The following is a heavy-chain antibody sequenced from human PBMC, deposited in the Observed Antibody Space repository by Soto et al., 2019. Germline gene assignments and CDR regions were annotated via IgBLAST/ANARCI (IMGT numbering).Heavy chain of an antibody. Sequence: ASVKVSCKASGGTFSSYTISWVRQAPGQGLEWMGRIIPILGIANYAQKFQGRVTITADKSTSTAYMELSSLRSEDTAVYYCAIGRMVRGVIAIDYWGQGTLVTVSS. D-gene: IGHD3-10*01. CDR1: GGTFSSYT. V-gene: IGHV1-69*02. J-gene: IGHJ4*02. CDR2: IIPILGIA. CDR3: AIGRMVRGVIAIDY.